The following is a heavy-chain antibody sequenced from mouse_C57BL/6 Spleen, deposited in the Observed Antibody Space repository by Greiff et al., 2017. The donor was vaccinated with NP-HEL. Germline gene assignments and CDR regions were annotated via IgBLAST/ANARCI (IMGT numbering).Heavy chain of an antibody. V-gene: IGHV1-59*01. J-gene: IGHJ2*01. Sequence: VQLQQPGAELVRPGTSVKLSCKASGYTFTSYWMHWVKQRPGQGLEWIGVIDPSDSYTNYNQKFKGKATLTVDTSSSTAYMQLSSLTSEDSAVYYCAINTHYFDYWSQGTTLTVSS. CDR2: IDPSDSYT. CDR3: AINTHYFDY. D-gene: IGHD5-1-1*01. CDR1: GYTFTSYW.